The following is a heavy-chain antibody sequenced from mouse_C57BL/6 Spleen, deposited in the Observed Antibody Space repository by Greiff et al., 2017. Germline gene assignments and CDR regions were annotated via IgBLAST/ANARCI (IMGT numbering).Heavy chain of an antibody. Sequence: VQLQQPGAELVKPGASVKLSCKASGYTFTSYWMQWVKQRPGQGLEWIGEIDPSDSYTNYNQKFKGKATLTVDTSSSTAYMQLSSLTSEDSAVYYCARKEGTLYAMDYWGQGTSVTVSS. D-gene: IGHD3-3*01. CDR2: IDPSDSYT. CDR3: ARKEGTLYAMDY. V-gene: IGHV1-50*01. J-gene: IGHJ4*01. CDR1: GYTFTSYW.